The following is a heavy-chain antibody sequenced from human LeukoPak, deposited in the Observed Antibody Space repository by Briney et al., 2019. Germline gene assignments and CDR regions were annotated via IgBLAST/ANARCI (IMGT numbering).Heavy chain of an antibody. Sequence: GGSLRLSCAASGFTFSSYEMNWVRQAPGKGLEWVSYISSSGRTKYYADSVKGRFTISRDNAKNSLYLQMNSLRAEDTAVYYCARESGFRGDAFDIWGQGTMVTVSS. CDR2: ISSSGRTK. V-gene: IGHV3-48*03. J-gene: IGHJ3*02. D-gene: IGHD3-10*01. CDR1: GFTFSSYE. CDR3: ARESGFRGDAFDI.